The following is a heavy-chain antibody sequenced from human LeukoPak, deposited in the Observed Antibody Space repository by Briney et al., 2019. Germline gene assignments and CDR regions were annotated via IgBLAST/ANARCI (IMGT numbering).Heavy chain of an antibody. Sequence: SETLSLTCAVYGGSFSGYYWSWIRQPPGKGLEWIGEINHSGSTNYNPSLKSRVTISVDTSKNQFSLKLSSVTAADTAVYYCARIRWYHAFDIWGQGAMVTVSS. CDR3: ARIRWYHAFDI. CDR2: INHSGST. V-gene: IGHV4-34*01. CDR1: GGSFSGYY. J-gene: IGHJ3*02. D-gene: IGHD6-13*01.